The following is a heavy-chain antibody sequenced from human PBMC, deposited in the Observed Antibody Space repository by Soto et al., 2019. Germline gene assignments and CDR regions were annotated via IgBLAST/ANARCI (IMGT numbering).Heavy chain of an antibody. CDR2: ISYDGINK. CDR1: RFSFSSYG. D-gene: IGHD1-1*01. J-gene: IGHJ4*01. CDR3: AKSVYNWNDGFFDY. V-gene: IGHV3-30*18. Sequence: PGGSLTLSCARFRFSFSSYGMHWVRQAPGKGLEWVAVISYDGINKYYSDSVKGRFTISRDNSNNTLYLQMNSLRAEDTAVYYCAKSVYNWNDGFFDYWG.